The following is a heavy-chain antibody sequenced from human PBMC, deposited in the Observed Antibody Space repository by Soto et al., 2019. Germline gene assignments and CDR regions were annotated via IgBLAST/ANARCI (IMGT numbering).Heavy chain of an antibody. CDR1: GFTFINAW. CDR2: IKSKTDGGTT. Sequence: GGSLRLSCAASGFTFINAWMSWVPQAPGKGLEWVGRIKSKTDGGTTDYAAPVKGRFTISRDDSKNTLYLQMNSLKTEDTAVYYCTTRDPYDSSGYYWAHFDYWGQGTLVTVSS. V-gene: IGHV3-15*01. J-gene: IGHJ4*02. CDR3: TTRDPYDSSGYYWAHFDY. D-gene: IGHD3-22*01.